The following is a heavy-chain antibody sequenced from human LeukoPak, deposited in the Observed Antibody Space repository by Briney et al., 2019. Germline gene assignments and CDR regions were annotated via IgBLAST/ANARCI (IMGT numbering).Heavy chain of an antibody. J-gene: IGHJ5*02. Sequence: GWSLRLSCAASGFTFSSYAMSWVRQAPGKGLEWVSAISSSSSYIYYADSVKGRFTISRDNAKNSLYLQLNSLRAEDTAVYSCSGGADGVSSTSRGWFDRWGQGTLVTVSS. D-gene: IGHD2-8*01. CDR2: ISSSSSYI. CDR3: SGGADGVSSTSRGWFDR. V-gene: IGHV3-21*01. CDR1: GFTFSSYA.